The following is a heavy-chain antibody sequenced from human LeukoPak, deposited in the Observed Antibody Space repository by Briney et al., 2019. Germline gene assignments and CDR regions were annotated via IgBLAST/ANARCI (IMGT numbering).Heavy chain of an antibody. CDR3: ARDRGSGYVDY. CDR1: GFTFSTYW. CDR2: IKQDGGEK. V-gene: IGHV3-7*05. Sequence: GGSLRLSCVVSGFTFSTYWMSWVRQALGKGLEWVAHIKQDGGEKYYVDSVKGRFTISRDNAKSSLYLQMNSLRAEDTAVYYCARDRGSGYVDYWGQGTLVTVSS. J-gene: IGHJ4*02. D-gene: IGHD3-22*01.